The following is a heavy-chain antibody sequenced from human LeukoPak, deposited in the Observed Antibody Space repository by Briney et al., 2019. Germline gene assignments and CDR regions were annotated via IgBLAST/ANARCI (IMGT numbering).Heavy chain of an antibody. CDR1: GFTFSSYG. CDR3: ARGQHESSAGVSYYFDY. CDR2: ISYDGSNK. V-gene: IGHV3-30*03. Sequence: AGGSLRLSCAASGFTFSSYGMHWVRQAPGKGLEWVAVISYDGSNKYYADSVKGRFTISRDNSKNTLYLQMNSLRAEDTAVYYCARGQHESSAGVSYYFDYWGQGTLVTVSS. D-gene: IGHD3-10*01. J-gene: IGHJ4*02.